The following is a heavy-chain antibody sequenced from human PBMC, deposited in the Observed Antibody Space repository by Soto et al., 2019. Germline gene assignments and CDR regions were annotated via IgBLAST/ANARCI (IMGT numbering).Heavy chain of an antibody. CDR2: IYYSGST. Sequence: SETLSLTCTVSGGSLSSSSYYWGWIRQPPGKGLEWIGSIYYSGSTYYNPSLKSRVTISVDTSKNQFSLKLSSVTAADTAVYYCARHITGGYCSGGSCYSWLNYFDYWGQGTLVTVSS. J-gene: IGHJ4*02. CDR1: GGSLSSSSYY. V-gene: IGHV4-39*01. D-gene: IGHD2-15*01. CDR3: ARHITGGYCSGGSCYSWLNYFDY.